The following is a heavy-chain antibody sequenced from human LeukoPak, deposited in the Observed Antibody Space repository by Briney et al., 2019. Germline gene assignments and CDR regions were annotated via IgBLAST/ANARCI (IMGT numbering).Heavy chain of an antibody. D-gene: IGHD2-2*02. CDR2: ISYDGSNK. V-gene: IGHV3-30*04. CDR3: ARPPGIVVVPAAIGAFDI. CDR1: GVTFSSYA. J-gene: IGHJ3*02. Sequence: GGSLRLSCAASGVTFSSYAMHWVRQAPGKGLEWVAVISYDGSNKYYAVSVKGRFTISRDNSKNTLYLQMNSLRAEDTAVYYCARPPGIVVVPAAIGAFDIWGQGTMVTVSS.